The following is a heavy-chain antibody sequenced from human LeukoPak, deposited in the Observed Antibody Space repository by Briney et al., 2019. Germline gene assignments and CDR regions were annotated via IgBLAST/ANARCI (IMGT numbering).Heavy chain of an antibody. V-gene: IGHV3-23*01. J-gene: IGHJ4*02. CDR2: ISDSGGNT. Sequence: GGSLRLSCAASGFTFSNYAMSWVRQAPGKGLEWVSVISDSGGNTYYADSVKGRFTISRDDSKNTLYLQMSSLRAEDSAVYYCVKGVVAHCYTPLDYWGQGTLVTVSS. CDR1: GFTFSNYA. D-gene: IGHD2-2*02. CDR3: VKGVVAHCYTPLDY.